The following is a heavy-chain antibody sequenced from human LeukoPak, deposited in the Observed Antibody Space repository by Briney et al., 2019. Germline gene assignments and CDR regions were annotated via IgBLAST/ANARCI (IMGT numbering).Heavy chain of an antibody. Sequence: SETLSLTCAVYGGSFSGYYWSWIRQPPGKGLEWIGEISHSGSTNYNPSLKSRVTISVDTSKKQFSLKLSSVTAADTAVYYCARDLVTVNRYFDYWGQGTLVIVSS. CDR2: ISHSGST. V-gene: IGHV4-34*01. CDR3: ARDLVTVNRYFDY. D-gene: IGHD5-18*01. CDR1: GGSFSGYY. J-gene: IGHJ4*02.